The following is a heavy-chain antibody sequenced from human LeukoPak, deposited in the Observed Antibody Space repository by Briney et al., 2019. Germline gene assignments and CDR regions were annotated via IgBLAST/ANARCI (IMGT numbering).Heavy chain of an antibody. J-gene: IGHJ4*02. D-gene: IGHD5-24*01. V-gene: IGHV3-21*01. CDR3: ARVLRRDGSKNFDS. CDR1: GFTFSSYS. CDR2: ISSSSSYI. Sequence: GGSLRLSCAASGFTFSSYSMNWVRQAPGKGLEGVSSISSSSSYIYYADSVRGRSTISRDNAKNSLYLQMNSMRAEDTAVYYCARVLRRDGSKNFDSWGQGTLVTVSS.